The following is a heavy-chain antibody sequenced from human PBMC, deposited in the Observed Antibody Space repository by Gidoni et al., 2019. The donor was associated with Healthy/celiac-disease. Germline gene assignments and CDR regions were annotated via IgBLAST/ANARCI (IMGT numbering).Heavy chain of an antibody. CDR2: MNPNNGNT. CDR1: GYTFTSYD. CDR3: ALSGSYYGRIRYYFDY. D-gene: IGHD1-26*01. V-gene: IGHV1-8*01. J-gene: IGHJ4*02. Sequence: QVQLVQSGAEVKKPGAAVKVSCKAAGYTFTSYDINWVRQATGQGLEWMGWMNPNNGNTVYAQEFQCRVTMTRNSSMSPAYVELGSLRSEDTAVYYCALSGSYYGRIRYYFDYWGQGTLVTVSS.